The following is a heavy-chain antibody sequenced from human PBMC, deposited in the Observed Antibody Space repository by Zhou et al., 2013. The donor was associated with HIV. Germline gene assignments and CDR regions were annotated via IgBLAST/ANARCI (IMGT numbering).Heavy chain of an antibody. Sequence: QVQLVQSGAEVRKPGSSVRVSCRPSESIFFSYAITWVRQAPGQGLEWMGRIIPFFGNPNYAQKFQGRVTITADKSTNTVYMELSSLTSDDTAVYFCAREPTGEYWYFDLWGHGTLVTVSS. CDR2: IIPFFGNP. V-gene: IGHV1-69*04. CDR3: AREPTGEYWYFDL. D-gene: IGHD7-27*01. J-gene: IGHJ2*01. CDR1: ESIFFSYA.